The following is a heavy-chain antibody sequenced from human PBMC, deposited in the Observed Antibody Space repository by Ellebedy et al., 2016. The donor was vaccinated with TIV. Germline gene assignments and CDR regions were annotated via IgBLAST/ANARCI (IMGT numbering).Heavy chain of an antibody. D-gene: IGHD4-17*01. CDR1: GFSFSDYA. CDR3: AKLRSDYGDYDYSYSGLDV. J-gene: IGHJ6*02. Sequence: GGSLRLXCASSGFSFSDYAMTWVRQAPGTGLEWVAGISGNERTTYYADSVKGRFTISRDNSKNSLYLQIDSLRAEDRATYFCAKLRSDYGDYDYSYSGLDVWGQGTTVTVSS. CDR2: ISGNERTT. V-gene: IGHV3-23*01.